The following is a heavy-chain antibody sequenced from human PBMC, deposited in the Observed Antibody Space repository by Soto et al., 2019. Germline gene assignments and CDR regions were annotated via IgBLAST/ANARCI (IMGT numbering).Heavy chain of an antibody. Sequence: QVQLVESGGGVVQPGRSLRLSCAASGFTFSSYAMHWVRQAPGKGLEWVAVISYDGSNKYYADSVKGRFTISRDNSKNTLYLQMNSLRAEDTAVYYCARDNSREHSNYDYWGQVTLVTVSS. D-gene: IGHD4-4*01. J-gene: IGHJ4*02. CDR2: ISYDGSNK. V-gene: IGHV3-30-3*01. CDR3: ARDNSREHSNYDY. CDR1: GFTFSSYA.